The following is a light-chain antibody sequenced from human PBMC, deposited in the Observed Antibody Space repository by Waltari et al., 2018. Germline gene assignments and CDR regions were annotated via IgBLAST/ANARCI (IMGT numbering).Light chain of an antibody. V-gene: IGLV3-1*01. CDR2: ADS. CDR3: QTWDSNIFV. CDR1: HLGSKW. J-gene: IGLJ1*01. Sequence: SFELTQPSSVSVSPGQTASIACPGDHLGSKWPSWYQPTAGQSPVLVIYADSERPSGVPGRFSAARSGDTVTLNISGTQDLDEADYYCQTWDSNIFVFGPGTKVTVL.